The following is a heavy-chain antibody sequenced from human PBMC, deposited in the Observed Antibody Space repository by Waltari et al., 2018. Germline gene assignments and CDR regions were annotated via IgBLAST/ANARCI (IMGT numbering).Heavy chain of an antibody. J-gene: IGHJ3*02. V-gene: IGHV1-2*02. Sequence: QVQLVQSGAEVKKPGASVKVSCKASGYTFTGYYLPWVRQAPGQGLEWMGWINPNSGGTNYAQKFQGRVTMTRDTSISTAYMELSRLRSDDTAVYYCARPRWRWAVAGTDAFDIWGQGTMVTVSS. CDR3: ARPRWRWAVAGTDAFDI. D-gene: IGHD6-19*01. CDR1: GYTFTGYY. CDR2: INPNSGGT.